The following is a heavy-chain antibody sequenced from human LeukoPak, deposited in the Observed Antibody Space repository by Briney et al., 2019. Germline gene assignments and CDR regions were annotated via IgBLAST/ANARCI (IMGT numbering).Heavy chain of an antibody. Sequence: ATVKVSCKPSGYTFTGYYMHWVRQAPGQGLEWMGWINPNSGATNYAQKFQGRVTVTRDTSINTAHMELSRLRSDDTAVYYCAREPPRGRGSYYFDYWGQGTLVTVSS. CDR2: INPNSGAT. J-gene: IGHJ4*02. CDR1: GYTFTGYY. CDR3: AREPPRGRGSYYFDY. V-gene: IGHV1-2*02. D-gene: IGHD3-10*01.